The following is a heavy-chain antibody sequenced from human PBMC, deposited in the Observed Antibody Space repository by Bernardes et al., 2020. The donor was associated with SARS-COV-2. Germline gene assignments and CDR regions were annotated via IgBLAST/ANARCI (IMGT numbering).Heavy chain of an antibody. V-gene: IGHV4-34*01. CDR2: INHSGST. CDR3: ARGKSIAVAGYFDC. D-gene: IGHD6-19*01. J-gene: IGHJ4*02. CDR1: GGSFSGYY. Sequence: SETLSLTCAVYGGSFSGYYWSWIRKRPGKGLEWIGEINHSGSTNYNPSLKSRVTISVDTSKNQFSLKLSSVTAADTAVYYCARGKSIAVAGYFDCWGQGTLVTVSS.